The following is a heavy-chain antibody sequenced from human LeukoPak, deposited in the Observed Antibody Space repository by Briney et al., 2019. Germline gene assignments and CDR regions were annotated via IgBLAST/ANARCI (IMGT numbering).Heavy chain of an antibody. CDR3: AKDVVGQQWPDNY. V-gene: IGHV1-8*02. CDR2: MNPNSGNT. D-gene: IGHD6-19*01. CDR1: GYTFTGYY. Sequence: ASVKVSCKASGYTFTGYYIHWVRQAPGQGLEWMGWMNPNSGNTGYAQKFQGRVTMTRNTSISTAYMELSSLRREDTAVYHCAKDVVGQQWPDNYWGQGTLVTVSS. J-gene: IGHJ4*02.